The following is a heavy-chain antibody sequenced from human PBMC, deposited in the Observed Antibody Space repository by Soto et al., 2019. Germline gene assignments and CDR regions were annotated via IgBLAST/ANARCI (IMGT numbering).Heavy chain of an antibody. CDR3: ARVSYGSGSYCC. CDR1: GYTFTSYA. CDR2: INAGNGNT. V-gene: IGHV1-3*01. J-gene: IGHJ4*02. Sequence: GASVKVSCKASGYTFTSYAMHWVRQAPGQRLEWMGWINAGNGNTKYSQKFQGRVTITRDTSASTAYMALSSLRSEDTAVYYCARVSYGSGSYCCWGSGYLVTVSA. D-gene: IGHD3-10*01.